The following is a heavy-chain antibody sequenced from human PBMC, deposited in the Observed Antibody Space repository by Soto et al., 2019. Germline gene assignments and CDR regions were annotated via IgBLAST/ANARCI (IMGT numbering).Heavy chain of an antibody. CDR2: IYNSRST. V-gene: IGHV4-31*03. J-gene: IGHJ5*02. D-gene: IGHD3-10*01. Sequence: QVQLQESGPGLVKPSQTLSLTCTVSNGSVSSGRHYWTWIRQRPGKGLEWIAYIYNSRSTYYNPSLQSRLSISVDSSKNQFSLNLRSVTAADTAVYYCAGMSMVLSSWGQGTLVTVSS. CDR1: NGSVSSGRHY. CDR3: AGMSMVLSS.